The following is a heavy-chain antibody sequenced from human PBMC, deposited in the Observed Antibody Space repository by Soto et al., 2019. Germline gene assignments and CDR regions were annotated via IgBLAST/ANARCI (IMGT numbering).Heavy chain of an antibody. CDR2: INPGDGST. CDR1: RYTFASYY. D-gene: IGHD1-26*01. J-gene: IGHJ4*02. Sequence: ASVKVSCKASRYTFASYYMHWVRQAPGQGLEWMGRINPGDGSTYYSQNFQGRVTITRDTSAGTVYMQLSSLTSEDTAVYYCARDDSGFSGSHYIDYFNYWGQGALVTVSS. V-gene: IGHV1-46*01. CDR3: ARDDSGFSGSHYIDYFNY.